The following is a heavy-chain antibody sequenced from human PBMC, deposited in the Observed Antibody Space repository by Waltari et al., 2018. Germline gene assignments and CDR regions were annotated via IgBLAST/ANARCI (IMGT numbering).Heavy chain of an antibody. J-gene: IGHJ4*02. Sequence: EVQLLESGGGLVQPGGSLRLSCAASEFNFSSYAMNWVRQAPGKGLEWVSTISGSGGNTYYADSVKGRFTISRDNSKNTLYLQMNSLRAEDTAVYYCAKDPAGTYYFEYWGQGTLVTVSS. CDR3: AKDPAGTYYFEY. CDR1: EFNFSSYA. CDR2: ISGSGGNT. D-gene: IGHD6-19*01. V-gene: IGHV3-23*01.